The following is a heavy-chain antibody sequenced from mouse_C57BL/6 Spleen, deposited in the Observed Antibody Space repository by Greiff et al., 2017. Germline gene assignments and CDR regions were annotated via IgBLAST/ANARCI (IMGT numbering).Heavy chain of an antibody. V-gene: IGHV1-82*01. Sequence: QVQLKESGPELVKPGASVKISCKASGYAFSSSWMNWVKQRPGKGLEWIGRIYPGDGDTNYNGKFKGKATLTADKSSSTAYMQLSSLTSEDSAVYFCARSITTVVAPVMDYWGQGTSVTVSS. J-gene: IGHJ4*01. CDR1: GYAFSSSW. CDR3: ARSITTVVAPVMDY. D-gene: IGHD1-1*01. CDR2: IYPGDGDT.